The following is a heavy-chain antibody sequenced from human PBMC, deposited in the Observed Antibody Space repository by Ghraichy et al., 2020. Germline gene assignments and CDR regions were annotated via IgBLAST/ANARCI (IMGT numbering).Heavy chain of an antibody. Sequence: SETLSLTCTVSGGSISSSSYHWGWIRQPPGKGLEWIGTIYYSGSTYYNPSLNSRVTISVDTSKNQFSLKLSSVTAADTAVYYCARNESATNPGAFDIWGQGTMVTVSS. V-gene: IGHV4-39*01. CDR3: ARNESATNPGAFDI. D-gene: IGHD1-1*01. CDR2: IYYSGST. CDR1: GGSISSSSYH. J-gene: IGHJ3*02.